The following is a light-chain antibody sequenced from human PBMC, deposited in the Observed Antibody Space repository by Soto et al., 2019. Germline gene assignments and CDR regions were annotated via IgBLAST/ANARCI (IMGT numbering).Light chain of an antibody. CDR2: GVK. V-gene: IGLV2-14*01. CDR1: GRDIGAYDY. J-gene: IGLJ1*01. CDR3: SSSTTSDFYV. Sequence: QSVLAQPASVSGSPGQSITISCTGSGRDIGAYDYVSWYQQHPGKDPKLLIYGVKNRPSGVSYRFSASKSAFTASLTISGLPAEDEAHYYCSSSTTSDFYVFGHGTKVTVL.